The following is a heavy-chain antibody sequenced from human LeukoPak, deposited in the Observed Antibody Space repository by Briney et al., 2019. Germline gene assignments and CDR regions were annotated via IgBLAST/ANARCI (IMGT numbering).Heavy chain of an antibody. Sequence: PGGSLRLSCAASGLTFRDYAMNWVRQAPGKGLEWVSTISGSGGSTYYADSVKGRFTISRDNSKNTLCLQMNSLRAEDTAVYYCARKDYYYYDMDVWDQGTTVTVSS. CDR2: ISGSGGST. CDR1: GLTFRDYA. V-gene: IGHV3-23*01. CDR3: ARKDYYYYDMDV. J-gene: IGHJ6*02.